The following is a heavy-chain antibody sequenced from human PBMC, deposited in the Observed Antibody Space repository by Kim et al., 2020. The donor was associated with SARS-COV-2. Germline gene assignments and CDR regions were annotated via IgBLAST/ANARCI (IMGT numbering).Heavy chain of an antibody. CDR3: ARGKAKIPTIGVVIRYGFDP. Sequence: SETLSLTCAVYGGSFSGYYWSWIRQPPGKGLEWIGEINHSGSTNYNPSLKSRVTISVDTSKNQFSLKLSSVTAADTAVYYCARGKAKIPTIGVVIRYGFDPWGQGTLVTVSS. J-gene: IGHJ5*02. V-gene: IGHV4-34*01. D-gene: IGHD3-3*01. CDR2: INHSGST. CDR1: GGSFSGYY.